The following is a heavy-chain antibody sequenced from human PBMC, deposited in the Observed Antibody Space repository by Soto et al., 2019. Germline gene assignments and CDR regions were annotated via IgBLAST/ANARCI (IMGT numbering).Heavy chain of an antibody. D-gene: IGHD6-13*01. CDR3: ARSLLDEYSSSWRSAYYGMDV. CDR1: GFTFSAYY. J-gene: IGHJ6*02. CDR2: INPNSGGT. Sequence: ASVKVSCKASGFTFSAYYIYWGRQAPGQGLEWIGWINPNSGGTNNAQKFQGRVTMTRDTSTSTVYMELSALIPDDTAVYYCARSLLDEYSSSWRSAYYGMDVWGQGTTVTVSS. V-gene: IGHV1-2*02.